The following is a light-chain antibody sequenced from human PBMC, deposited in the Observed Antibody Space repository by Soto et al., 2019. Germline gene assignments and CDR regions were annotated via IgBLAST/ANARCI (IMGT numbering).Light chain of an antibody. Sequence: DIQMTQSPSSLSASVGDRVTITCRASQGISNYLAWYQQIPGKVPKLLISAASTLQSGVTSRFSGSGSGPAFTLTISSLQPEDVATYYCQKYTNVPAFGGGTKVEIK. CDR2: AAS. CDR3: QKYTNVPA. V-gene: IGKV1-27*01. CDR1: QGISNY. J-gene: IGKJ4*01.